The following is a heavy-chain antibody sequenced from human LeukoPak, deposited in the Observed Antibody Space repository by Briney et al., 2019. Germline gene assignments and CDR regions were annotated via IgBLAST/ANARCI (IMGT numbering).Heavy chain of an antibody. CDR2: INPNSGGT. D-gene: IGHD3-10*01. J-gene: IGHJ4*02. CDR3: ARPSYYGDHVHFDY. CDR1: GYTFTGYY. V-gene: IGHV1-2*02. Sequence: ASVKVSCKASGYTFTGYYMHWVRQAPGQGLEWMGWINPNSGGTNYAQKFQGRVTMTRDTSISTAYMGLSSLRSDATAVYYCARPSYYGDHVHFDYWGQGTLVTVSS.